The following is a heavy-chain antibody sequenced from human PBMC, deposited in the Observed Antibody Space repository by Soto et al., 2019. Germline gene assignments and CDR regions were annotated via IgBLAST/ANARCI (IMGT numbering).Heavy chain of an antibody. J-gene: IGHJ3*02. CDR2: IKSKTDGGTT. D-gene: IGHD3-3*01. CDR3: TTDWTSWAFDI. V-gene: IGHV3-15*01. Sequence: GGSLRLSCAASGFTFSNAWMSWVRQAPGKGLEWVGRIKSKTDGGTTDYAAPVKGRFSISRDDSKNTLYLQMNSLKTEDTAVYYCTTDWTSWAFDIWGQGTMVTVSS. CDR1: GFTFSNAW.